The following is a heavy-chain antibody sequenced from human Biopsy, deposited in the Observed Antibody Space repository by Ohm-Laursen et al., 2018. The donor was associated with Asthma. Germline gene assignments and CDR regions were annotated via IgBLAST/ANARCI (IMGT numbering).Heavy chain of an antibody. J-gene: IGHJ3*02. CDR3: ARTYCDFLTGQVNDAFAM. CDR1: GYTFISYA. Sequence: AASVKVSCKASGYTFISYAIHWVRQAPGQRLEWMGWINAGNGNTKYSQKFQGRVTITRDTSASTAYMELSSLRSEDTAVYYCARTYCDFLTGQVNDAFAMWGQGTMVTVSS. V-gene: IGHV1-3*01. D-gene: IGHD3-9*01. CDR2: INAGNGNT.